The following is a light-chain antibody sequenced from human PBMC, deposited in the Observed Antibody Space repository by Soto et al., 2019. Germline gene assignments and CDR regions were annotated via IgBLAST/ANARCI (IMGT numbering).Light chain of an antibody. V-gene: IGLV2-14*01. CDR1: SSDVGGYNY. CDR3: SSDTSSSTPVG. J-gene: IGLJ2*01. CDR2: DVS. Sequence: QSALTQPASVSGSPGQSITISCTGTSSDVGGYNYVAWYQQHPGKAPKLLIYDVSNRPSGVSNRLSGSKSGNTATLTISGRQAEDEADYYCSSDTSSSTPVGFGGGTQLTVL.